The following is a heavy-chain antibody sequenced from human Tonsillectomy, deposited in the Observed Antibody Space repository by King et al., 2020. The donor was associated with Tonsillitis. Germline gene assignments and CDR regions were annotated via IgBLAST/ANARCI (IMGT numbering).Heavy chain of an antibody. D-gene: IGHD3-9*01. CDR2: ISYDGSNK. V-gene: IGHV3-30-3*01. CDR1: GFTFSSYA. CDR3: VRERSDILTGGFDS. Sequence: VQLVESGGGVVQPGRSLRLSCAASGFTFSSYAMHWVRQAPGNGLEWVAVISYDGSNKYYVDSVKGRFTISRDNSKNTLYLQMNSLRAEDTAVYYCVRERSDILTGGFDSWGQGTLVTVSS. J-gene: IGHJ4*02.